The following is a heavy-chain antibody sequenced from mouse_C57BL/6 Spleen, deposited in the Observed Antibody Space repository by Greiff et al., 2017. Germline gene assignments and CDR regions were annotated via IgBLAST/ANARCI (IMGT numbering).Heavy chain of an antibody. CDR1: GFTFSNYW. Sequence: EVKLLESGGGLVQPGGSMKLSCVASGFTFSNYWMNWVRQSPEKGLEWVARIRLTSDNSATHYAVSVKGRFTISRDESKSSVYLQMNNLRAEDTGIYYCTKTAQAKGYAMDYGGQGTSVTVSS. V-gene: IGHV6-3*01. D-gene: IGHD3-2*02. J-gene: IGHJ4*01. CDR2: IRLTSDNSAT. CDR3: TKTAQAKGYAMDY.